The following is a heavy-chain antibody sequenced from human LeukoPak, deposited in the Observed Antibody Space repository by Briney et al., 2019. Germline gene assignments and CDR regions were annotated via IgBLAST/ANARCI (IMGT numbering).Heavy chain of an antibody. CDR3: ARAVNYYDSSGYTDY. CDR2: INPNSGGT. V-gene: IGHV1-2*02. CDR1: GYTFTGYD. J-gene: IGHJ4*02. Sequence: ASVKVSCKASGYTFTGYDMHWVRQAPGQGLEWMGWINPNSGGTNYQGRVTMTRDTSISIAYMELSRLRSDDTAVYYCARAVNYYDSSGYTDYWGQGTLVTVSS. D-gene: IGHD3-22*01.